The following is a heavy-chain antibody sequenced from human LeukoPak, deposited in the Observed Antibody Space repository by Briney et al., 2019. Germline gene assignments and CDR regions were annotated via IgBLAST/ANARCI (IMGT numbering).Heavy chain of an antibody. CDR2: IYYGETT. J-gene: IGHJ4*02. CDR3: ARGLVFRTIFGDGPDY. CDR1: GGSISSNSYS. D-gene: IGHD3-3*01. V-gene: IGHV4-39*02. Sequence: PSETLSLTCTVSGGSISSNSYSWGWIRQPPGKGLEWIGSIYYGETTYYNPSLKSRITISRDNAKNSLYLQMNSLRAEDTAVYYCARGLVFRTIFGDGPDYWGQGTLVTVSS.